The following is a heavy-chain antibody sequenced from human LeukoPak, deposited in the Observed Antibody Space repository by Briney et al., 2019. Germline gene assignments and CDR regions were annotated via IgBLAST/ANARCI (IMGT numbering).Heavy chain of an antibody. CDR2: IYPADSDT. J-gene: IGHJ2*01. Sequence: GESLQISCQGSGYSFTSYWIGWVRQLPGKGLEWMGIIYPADSDTRYSPSFQGQVTISADKSISTAYLQWSSLKASDTAMYYCARRISNWYFDLWGRGTLVTVSS. CDR3: ARRISNWYFDL. CDR1: GYSFTSYW. V-gene: IGHV5-51*01.